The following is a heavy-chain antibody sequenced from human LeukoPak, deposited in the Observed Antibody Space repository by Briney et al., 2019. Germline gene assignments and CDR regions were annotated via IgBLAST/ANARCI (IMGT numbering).Heavy chain of an antibody. CDR3: AKVDRYSGSYRSLDY. CDR2: INSDGSST. CDR1: GFTFSSYW. J-gene: IGHJ4*02. V-gene: IGHV3-74*01. D-gene: IGHD1-26*01. Sequence: PGGSLRLSCAASGFTFSSYWMHWVRQAPGKGLVWVSRINSDGSSTNYADSVKGRFTISRDNAKNTLYLQMNSLRAEDTAVYYCAKVDRYSGSYRSLDYWGQGTLVTVSS.